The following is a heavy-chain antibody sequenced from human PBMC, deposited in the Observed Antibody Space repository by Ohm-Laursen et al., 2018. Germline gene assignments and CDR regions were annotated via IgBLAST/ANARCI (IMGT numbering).Heavy chain of an antibody. CDR2: ISGSGGST. CDR1: GFTFSSYA. CDR3: AKDREQQWSVVDV. D-gene: IGHD6-13*01. Sequence: SLRLSCAAPGFTFSSYAMSWVRQAPGKGLEWVSAISGSGGSTYYADSVKGRFTIPRDNSKNTLYLQMNSLRAEDTAVYYCAKDREQQWSVVDVWGQGTTVTVSS. J-gene: IGHJ6*02. V-gene: IGHV3-23*01.